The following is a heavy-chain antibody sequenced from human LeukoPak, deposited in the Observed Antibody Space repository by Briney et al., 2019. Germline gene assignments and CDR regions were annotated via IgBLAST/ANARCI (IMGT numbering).Heavy chain of an antibody. CDR2: ISGYNGNT. CDR1: GYTFTIYG. J-gene: IGHJ3*02. V-gene: IGHV1-18*01. D-gene: IGHD6-6*01. Sequence: ASVKVSCKASGYTFTIYGITWVRQAPGQGLEWMGWISGYNGNTNYAQKVQGRVTMTTDTSTSTAYMELRSLRSDDTAVYYCARAQYYKGARPDDAFDIWGQGTMVTVSS. CDR3: ARAQYYKGARPDDAFDI.